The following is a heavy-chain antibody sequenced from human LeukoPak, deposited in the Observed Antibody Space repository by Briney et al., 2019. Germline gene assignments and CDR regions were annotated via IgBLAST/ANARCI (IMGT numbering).Heavy chain of an antibody. V-gene: IGHV4-39*01. J-gene: IGHJ4*02. Sequence: SETLSLTCTVSGDSISSSTYYWGWLRQPPGKALQWIGSIFYSGSTSYNPSLKSRVTISVDTSKNQFSLKLSSVTAADTAVYYCARLWYDSFGHGIDYWGLGTLVTVSS. CDR1: GDSISSSTYY. D-gene: IGHD3-22*01. CDR3: ARLWYDSFGHGIDY. CDR2: IFYSGST.